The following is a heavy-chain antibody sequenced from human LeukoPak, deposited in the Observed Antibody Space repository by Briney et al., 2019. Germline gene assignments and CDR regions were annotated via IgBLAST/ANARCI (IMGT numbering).Heavy chain of an antibody. D-gene: IGHD3-22*01. CDR2: IKQDGSEK. Sequence: GGSLRLSCAASGFTFSSYWMSWVRQAPGKGLERVANIKQDGSEKYYVDSVKGRFTISRDNAKNSLYLQMNSLRAEDTAVYYCAQLTGYYDSSGYYTRYFDYWGQGTLVTVSS. CDR1: GFTFSSYW. V-gene: IGHV3-7*01. CDR3: AQLTGYYDSSGYYTRYFDY. J-gene: IGHJ4*02.